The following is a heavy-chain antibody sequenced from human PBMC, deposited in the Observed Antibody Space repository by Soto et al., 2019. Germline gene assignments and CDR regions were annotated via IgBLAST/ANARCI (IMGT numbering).Heavy chain of an antibody. D-gene: IGHD3-10*01. J-gene: IGHJ4*02. CDR2: ISSSGSTI. CDR1: GFTFSSHE. CDR3: ARFRPIQVLWFGELIPYFVY. Sequence: PGGSLRLSCAASGFTFSSHEMNWVRQAPGKGLERVSYISSSGSTIYYADSVKGRFTISRDNAKNSLYLQMNSLRVAVTAVYYCARFRPIQVLWFGELIPYFVYGGQGTLVTVSS. V-gene: IGHV3-48*03.